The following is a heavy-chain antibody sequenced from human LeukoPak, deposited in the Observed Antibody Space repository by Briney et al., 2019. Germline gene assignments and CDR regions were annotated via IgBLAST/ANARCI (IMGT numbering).Heavy chain of an antibody. Sequence: GGSLRLSCAASGFTFSSYGMHWVRQAPGKGLEWVAVMWYDGSNKYYADSVKGRFTISRDNSKNTLYLQMNSLRAEDTAVYYCARDSFDYSNYGSWAYYYYGMDVWGQGTTVTVSS. CDR1: GFTFSSYG. CDR3: ARDSFDYSNYGSWAYYYYGMDV. D-gene: IGHD4-11*01. CDR2: MWYDGSNK. J-gene: IGHJ6*02. V-gene: IGHV3-33*01.